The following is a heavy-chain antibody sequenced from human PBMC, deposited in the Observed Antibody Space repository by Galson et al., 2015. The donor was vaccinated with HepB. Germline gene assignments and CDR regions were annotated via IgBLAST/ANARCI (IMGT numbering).Heavy chain of an antibody. CDR1: GGSISGYH. D-gene: IGHD2-2*01. J-gene: IGHJ6*03. CDR2: IHYNGNS. V-gene: IGHV4-59*01. CDR3: AESYCSGLSCYARGLLPSMDV. Sequence: ETLSLTCIVSGGSISGYHWSWIRQPPGKGLEWIGYIHYNGNSDYNPSLKSRITISLDTSKNQFSLRLSSVTAADTAVYYCAESYCSGLSCYARGLLPSMDVWGKGTRVTVSS.